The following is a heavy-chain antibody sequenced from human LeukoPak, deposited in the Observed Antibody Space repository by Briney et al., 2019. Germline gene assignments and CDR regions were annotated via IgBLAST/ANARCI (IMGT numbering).Heavy chain of an antibody. CDR2: IKQDGSEK. J-gene: IGHJ4*02. CDR3: ATSYDMGWLIGY. Sequence: PGGSLRLSCAASGFTFGDTWMNWVRQVPGQGLEWVANIKQDGSEKFYEASVKGRFTISRDNGKSSLYLQMNSLRAEDTALYYCATSYDMGWLIGYWGQGTLVTVSS. V-gene: IGHV3-7*03. CDR1: GFTFGDTW. D-gene: IGHD3/OR15-3a*01.